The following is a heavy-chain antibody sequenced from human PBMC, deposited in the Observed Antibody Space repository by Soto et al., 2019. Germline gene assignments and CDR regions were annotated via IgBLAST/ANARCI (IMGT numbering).Heavy chain of an antibody. CDR2: INPNSGNI. CDR3: AGGRASGSYYLLDY. V-gene: IGHV1-8*01. J-gene: IGHJ4*02. CDR1: GDTFTTYD. Sequence: ASVKVSCKASGDTFTTYDINWVRQATGHGLEWMGWINPNSGNIGYAQRFQGRVTMTRDTAIRTAYMEVSSLRSDDTAVYYCAGGRASGSYYLLDYWGQGTLVTVSS. D-gene: IGHD3-10*01.